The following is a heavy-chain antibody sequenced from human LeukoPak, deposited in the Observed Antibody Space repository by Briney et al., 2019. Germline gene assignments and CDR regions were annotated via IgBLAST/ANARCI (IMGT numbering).Heavy chain of an antibody. J-gene: IGHJ4*02. CDR2: INHSGST. D-gene: IGHD2-15*01. CDR3: ARGSGCSGGSCYYLDY. Sequence: SETLSLTCAVYGGSFSGYYWSWIRQPPEKGLEWIGEINHSGSTNYNPSLKSRVTISVDTSKNQFSLKLSSVTAADTAVYYCARGSGCSGGSCYYLDYWGQGTLVTVSS. CDR1: GGSFSGYY. V-gene: IGHV4-34*01.